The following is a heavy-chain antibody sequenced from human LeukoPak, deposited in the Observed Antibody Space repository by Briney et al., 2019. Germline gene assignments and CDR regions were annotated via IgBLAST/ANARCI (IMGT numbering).Heavy chain of an antibody. CDR3: ARERLILDAFDI. Sequence: SETLSLTCTVSGGSISSYYWSWIRQPAGKGLEWIGRIYTSGSTNYNPSLKSRVTISVDTSKNQFSLKLSSVTAADTAVYYCARERLILDAFDIWGQGTMVTVSS. CDR1: GGSISSYY. D-gene: IGHD2-15*01. V-gene: IGHV4-4*07. CDR2: IYTSGST. J-gene: IGHJ3*02.